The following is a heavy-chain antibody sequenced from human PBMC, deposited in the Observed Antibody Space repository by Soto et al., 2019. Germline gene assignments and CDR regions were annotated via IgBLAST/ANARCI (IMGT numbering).Heavy chain of an antibody. CDR2: INHSGST. CDR1: GGSFSGYY. V-gene: IGHV4-34*01. J-gene: IGHJ4*02. D-gene: IGHD1-26*01. Sequence: SETLSLTCAVYGGSFSGYYWSWIRQPPGKGLEWIGEINHSGSTNYNPSLKSRVTISVDTSKNQFSLKLSSVTAADTAVYYCARAYYLPSRAFDYWGQGTLVTVSS. CDR3: ARAYYLPSRAFDY.